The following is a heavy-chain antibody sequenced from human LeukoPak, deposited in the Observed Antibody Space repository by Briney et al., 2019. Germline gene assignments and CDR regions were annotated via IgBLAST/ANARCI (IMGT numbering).Heavy chain of an antibody. J-gene: IGHJ4*02. CDR3: ARGRGDFDY. CDR2: IYYSGST. V-gene: IGHV4-59*01. Sequence: SETLSLTCTVSGDSISSYYWSWIRQPPGKGLEWIGYIYYSGSTNYNPSLKSRVTISVDTSKNQFSLKLSSVTAADTAVYYCARGRGDFDYWGQGTLVTVPS. CDR1: GDSISSYY. D-gene: IGHD3-16*01.